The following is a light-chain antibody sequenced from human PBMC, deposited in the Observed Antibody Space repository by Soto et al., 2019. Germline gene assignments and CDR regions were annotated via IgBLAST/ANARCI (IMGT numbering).Light chain of an antibody. J-gene: IGKJ5*01. Sequence: IAMTQSPATLSVSLGDRDTLSCRASQTVIRNYLAWHQQKPGQTPRLLVYGASSRATGIPDRFSGSGSGTDFTLTISRLEPEDFAVYYCQQHGTSPITFGQGTRLEIK. CDR3: QQHGTSPIT. V-gene: IGKV3-20*01. CDR1: QTVIRNY. CDR2: GAS.